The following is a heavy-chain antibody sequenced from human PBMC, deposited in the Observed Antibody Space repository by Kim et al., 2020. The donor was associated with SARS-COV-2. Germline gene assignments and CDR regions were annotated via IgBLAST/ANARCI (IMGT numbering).Heavy chain of an antibody. CDR1: GFTFSSYG. V-gene: IGHV3-30*18. J-gene: IGHJ4*01. CDR3: AKPDCGGDCYPNPDFDY. D-gene: IGHD2-21*02. Sequence: GGSLRLSCAASGFTFSSYGMHWVRQAPGKGLEWVAVISYDGSNKYYADSVKGRFTISRDNSKNTLYLQMNSLRAEDTAVYYCAKPDCGGDCYPNPDFDY. CDR2: ISYDGSNK.